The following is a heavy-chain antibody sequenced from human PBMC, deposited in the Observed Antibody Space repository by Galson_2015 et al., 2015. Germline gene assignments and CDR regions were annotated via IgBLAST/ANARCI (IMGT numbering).Heavy chain of an antibody. Sequence: ETLSLTCAVSGGSISSRNWWRWVRQPPGKGLEWIGEIYHSGSTNYNPSLKSRVTISVDKSKNQFSLKLSSVTAADTAVYYCARDVAEGAEYFQHWGQGTLVTVSS. V-gene: IGHV4-4*02. J-gene: IGHJ1*01. CDR2: IYHSGST. CDR3: ARDVAEGAEYFQH. CDR1: GGSISSRNW. D-gene: IGHD6-13*01.